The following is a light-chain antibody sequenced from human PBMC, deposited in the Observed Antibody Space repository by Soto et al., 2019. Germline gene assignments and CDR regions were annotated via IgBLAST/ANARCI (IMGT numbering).Light chain of an antibody. CDR2: HDS. J-gene: IGLJ2*01. V-gene: IGLV3-1*01. CDR1: KLGNKY. Sequence: SYELTQTPSVSVSPGQTASITCSGDKLGNKYACWYQQKPGQSPVLVIYHDSKRPSGIPERFSGSNSGNTATLTISGTQAVDEADYYCQAWDSSTLIFGGGTQLTVL. CDR3: QAWDSSTLI.